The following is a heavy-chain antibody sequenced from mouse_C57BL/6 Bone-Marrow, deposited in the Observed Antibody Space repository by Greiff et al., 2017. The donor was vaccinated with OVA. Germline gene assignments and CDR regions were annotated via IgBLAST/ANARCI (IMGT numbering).Heavy chain of an antibody. V-gene: IGHV3-6*01. CDR1: GYSITSGYY. CDR3: ARDGGYGAGPDFDY. CDR2: ISYDGSN. D-gene: IGHD2-2*01. J-gene: IGHJ2*01. Sequence: VQLVESGPGLVKPSQSLSLTCSVTGYSITSGYYWNWIRQFPGNKLEWMGYISYDGSNNYNPSLKNRISITRDTSKNQFFLKLNSVTTKDTATYYCARDGGYGAGPDFDYWGQGTTLTVSS.